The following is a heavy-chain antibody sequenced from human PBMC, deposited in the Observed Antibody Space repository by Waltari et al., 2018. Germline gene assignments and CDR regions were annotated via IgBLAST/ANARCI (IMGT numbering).Heavy chain of an antibody. CDR3: ARAGYYRFDY. J-gene: IGHJ4*02. CDR1: GFTFSNCW. Sequence: EVQLVESGGGLVQPGGSLRLSCEGSGFTFSNCWVHWVRQAPGKGLEWLSRISSDRSTTNYADSVKGRFTISRDNAKNTLYLEMNSLRAEDTAVYYCARAGYYRFDYWGQGTLVTVSS. CDR2: ISSDRSTT. V-gene: IGHV3-74*01. D-gene: IGHD3-22*01.